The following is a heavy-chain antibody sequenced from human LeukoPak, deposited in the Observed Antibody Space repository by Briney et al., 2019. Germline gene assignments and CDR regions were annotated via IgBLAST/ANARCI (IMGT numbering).Heavy chain of an antibody. CDR3: ATEPHDFWSGYYTPGDY. Sequence: GGSLRLSCAASGFTFSSYSMNWVRQAPGKGLEWVSSISSSSSYIYYADSVKGRFTISRDNAKNSLYLQMNSLRAEDTAVYYCATEPHDFWSGYYTPGDYWAQGTLVTVSS. V-gene: IGHV3-21*01. CDR2: ISSSSSYI. D-gene: IGHD3-3*01. J-gene: IGHJ4*02. CDR1: GFTFSSYS.